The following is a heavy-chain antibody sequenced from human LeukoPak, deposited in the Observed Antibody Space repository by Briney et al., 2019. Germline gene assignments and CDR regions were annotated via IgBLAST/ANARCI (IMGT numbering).Heavy chain of an antibody. CDR2: VWYSGTT. D-gene: IGHD5-18*01. J-gene: IGHJ4*02. Sequence: WETLSLTCTVSGGSINNYYWYWMRQPPGKGLEWIGYVWYSGTTKYNPSLKSRVTISVDTSKNQFSLKLNYVTAADTAVYYCARVTAMVFGGGLDYWGQGTLVTVSS. CDR3: ARVTAMVFGGGLDY. CDR1: GGSINNYY. V-gene: IGHV4-59*01.